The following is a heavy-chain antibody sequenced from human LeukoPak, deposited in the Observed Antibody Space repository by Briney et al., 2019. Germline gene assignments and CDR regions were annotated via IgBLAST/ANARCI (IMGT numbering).Heavy chain of an antibody. CDR1: GFTVSSNY. Sequence: GGSLRLSCAASGFTVSSNYMSWVRQAPGKGLEWVSVIYSGGSTYYADSVKGRFTISRDNSKNTLYLRMNSLRAEDTAVYYCARDYFGTQIDYWGQGTLVTVSS. J-gene: IGHJ4*02. CDR2: IYSGGST. D-gene: IGHD3-9*01. V-gene: IGHV3-66*01. CDR3: ARDYFGTQIDY.